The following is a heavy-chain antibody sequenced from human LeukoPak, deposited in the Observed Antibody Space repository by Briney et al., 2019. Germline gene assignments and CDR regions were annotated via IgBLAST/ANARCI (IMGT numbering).Heavy chain of an antibody. CDR3: ARTTQFGSNWYGNWYFDL. Sequence: ESGPTLVKPTQTLTLTCTVSEFSLSTSGMSVSWIRQPPGKALEWLSLIDWDDDKYYTTSLKTRLTISKDTSKNQVLLTMTNMDPVDTATYYCARTTQFGSNWYGNWYFDLWGRGTLVTVSS. V-gene: IGHV2-70*01. D-gene: IGHD6-13*01. CDR2: IDWDDDK. CDR1: EFSLSTSGMS. J-gene: IGHJ2*01.